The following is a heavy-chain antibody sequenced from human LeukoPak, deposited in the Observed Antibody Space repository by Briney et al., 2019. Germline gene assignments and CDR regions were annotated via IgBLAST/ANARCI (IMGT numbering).Heavy chain of an antibody. CDR3: TRVGSWSDSDFWSGYS. CDR2: IRGKADNYAT. J-gene: IGHJ5*02. CDR1: GFTFSSYS. V-gene: IGHV3-73*01. Sequence: PGGSLRLSCAASGFTFSSYSINWVRQASGKGLEWVGRIRGKADNYATAYAASVKGRFTISRDDSKNTAYLQMNSLKTEDTAVYFCTRVGSWSDSDFWSGYSWGQGTLVTVSS. D-gene: IGHD3-3*01.